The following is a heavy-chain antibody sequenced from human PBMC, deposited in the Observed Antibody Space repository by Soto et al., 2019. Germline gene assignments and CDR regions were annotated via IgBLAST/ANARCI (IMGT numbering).Heavy chain of an antibody. CDR3: ARGYTGGWSRGGYFDY. D-gene: IGHD6-19*01. CDR2: TSGSGTTI. Sequence: PGQCMRLSCVPSGFTFSSYDMNWVRQAPGKGPEWVSHTSGSGTTIYYADSVRGRFTISRDNAKNSLYLQMNSLRAEDRAIYYCARGYTGGWSRGGYFDYWGQGTLVTVSS. CDR1: GFTFSSYD. J-gene: IGHJ4*02. V-gene: IGHV3-48*03.